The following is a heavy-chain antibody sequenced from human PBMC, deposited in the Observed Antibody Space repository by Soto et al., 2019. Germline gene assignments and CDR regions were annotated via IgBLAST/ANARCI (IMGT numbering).Heavy chain of an antibody. Sequence: QVQRVESGGGVVQPGKSLRLSCAASGFTFSTYGIHWVRQAPGKGLEWVALISDDGGSKYYGDSVKGRFIISRDNSHNTVSLQMNSLRADDTAVYFCAKEQLAMTVVVADYFDSWGQGTLVTVSS. D-gene: IGHD2-21*01. V-gene: IGHV3-30*18. J-gene: IGHJ4*02. CDR3: AKEQLAMTVVVADYFDS. CDR1: GFTFSTYG. CDR2: ISDDGGSK.